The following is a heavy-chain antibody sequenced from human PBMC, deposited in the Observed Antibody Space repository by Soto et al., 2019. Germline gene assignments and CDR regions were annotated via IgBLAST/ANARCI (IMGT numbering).Heavy chain of an antibody. V-gene: IGHV3-64D*06. Sequence: GGSLRLSCSASGFTFSSYAMHWVRQAPGKGLEYVSAISSNGGSTYYADSVKGRFTISRDNSKNTLYLQMSSLRAEDTAVYYCVKDLGSGLRGFDYWGQGTLVTVSS. D-gene: IGHD6-19*01. CDR1: GFTFSSYA. CDR3: VKDLGSGLRGFDY. J-gene: IGHJ4*02. CDR2: ISSNGGST.